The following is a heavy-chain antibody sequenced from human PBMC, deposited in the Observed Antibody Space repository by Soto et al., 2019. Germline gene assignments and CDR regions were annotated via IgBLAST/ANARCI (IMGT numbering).Heavy chain of an antibody. Sequence: SVKVSSKASGGTFSSYAISWVRQAPGQGLEWMGGIIPIFGTANYAQKFQGRVTITADESTSTAYMELSSLRSEDTAVYYCARDNRFERPYYDSSGSLNYWGQGTLVTVS. CDR1: GGTFSSYA. D-gene: IGHD3-22*01. CDR2: IIPIFGTA. V-gene: IGHV1-69*13. J-gene: IGHJ4*02. CDR3: ARDNRFERPYYDSSGSLNY.